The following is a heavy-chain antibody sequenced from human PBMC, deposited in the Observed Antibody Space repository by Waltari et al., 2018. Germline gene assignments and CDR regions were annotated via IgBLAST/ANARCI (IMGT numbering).Heavy chain of an antibody. CDR3: ARGEIAVAGSWFDP. D-gene: IGHD6-19*01. V-gene: IGHV4-38-2*01. CDR2: IYHSGST. Sequence: QVQLQESGPGLVKPSETLSLTCAVSGYSISSGYYWGWIRQPPGNGLEWIGSIYHSGSTYNTPSLKSRVTISVDTSKNQFSLKLSSVTAADTAVYYCARGEIAVAGSWFDPWGQGTLVTVSS. J-gene: IGHJ5*02. CDR1: GYSISSGYY.